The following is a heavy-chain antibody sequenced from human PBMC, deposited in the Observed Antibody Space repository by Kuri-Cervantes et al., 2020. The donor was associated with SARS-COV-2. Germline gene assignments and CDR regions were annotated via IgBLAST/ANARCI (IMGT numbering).Heavy chain of an antibody. CDR1: GFTFSSYA. J-gene: IGHJ5*02. D-gene: IGHD2-2*01. CDR2: ISGSGGST. Sequence: GESLKISCAASGFTFSSYAMSWVRQAPGKGLEWVSAISGSGGSTYYADSVKGRFTISRDNSKNTLYLQMNSLRAEDTAVYYCARGPWHQLPWFDPWGQGTLVTVSS. CDR3: ARGPWHQLPWFDP. V-gene: IGHV3-23*01.